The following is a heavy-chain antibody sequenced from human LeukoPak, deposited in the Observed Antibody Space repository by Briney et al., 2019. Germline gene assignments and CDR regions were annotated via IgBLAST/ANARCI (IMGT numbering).Heavy chain of an antibody. CDR3: VKDREQWLVVYAFDI. J-gene: IGHJ3*02. Sequence: QSGGSLRLSCSASGFTFSSYAMHWVRQAPGKGLEYVSAISSNGGSTYYADSVKGRFTISRDNSKNTLYLQMSSLRAEDTAVYYCVKDREQWLVVYAFDIWGQGTMVTVSS. V-gene: IGHV3-64D*06. D-gene: IGHD6-19*01. CDR2: ISSNGGST. CDR1: GFTFSSYA.